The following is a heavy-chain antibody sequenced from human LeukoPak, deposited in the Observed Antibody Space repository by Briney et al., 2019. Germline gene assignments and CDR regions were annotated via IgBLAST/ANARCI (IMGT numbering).Heavy chain of an antibody. CDR2: ISAYNGNT. CDR3: ARVRYCGGDCYKEDY. V-gene: IGHV1-18*01. CDR1: GYTLTSYG. J-gene: IGHJ4*02. Sequence: ASVKVSCKASGYTLTSYGISWVRQAPGQGLEWMGWISAYNGNTNYAQKLQGRVTMTTDTSTSTAYMELRSLRSDDTAVYYCARVRYCGGDCYKEDYWGQGTLVTVSS. D-gene: IGHD2-21*02.